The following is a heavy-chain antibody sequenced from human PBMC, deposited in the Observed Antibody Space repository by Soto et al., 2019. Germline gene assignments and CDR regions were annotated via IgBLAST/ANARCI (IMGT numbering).Heavy chain of an antibody. D-gene: IGHD2-21*01. CDR3: AREVLWSRSFDY. J-gene: IGHJ4*02. V-gene: IGHV3-30-3*01. Sequence: QVQLVESGGGVVQPGRSLRLSCAASGFIFSNYVMYWVRQAPGKGLEWVAFMSYDGTTKYYADSVKGRFTISRDNSKNTLYLQMNNLRPEDTGVYYCAREVLWSRSFDYWGQGTLVTVSS. CDR1: GFIFSNYV. CDR2: MSYDGTTK.